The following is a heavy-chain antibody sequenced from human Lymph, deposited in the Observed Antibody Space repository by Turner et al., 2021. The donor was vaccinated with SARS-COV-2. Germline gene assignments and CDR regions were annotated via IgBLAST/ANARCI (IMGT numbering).Heavy chain of an antibody. J-gene: IGHJ6*02. CDR1: GYTLTGLS. CDR2: FDPEDGEI. Sequence: QVQLVQSGAEVKKPGASVKVSCKVSGYTLTGLSMHWVRQAPGKGLEWMGGFDPEDGEIIYAQKFQGRVTMTEDTSTDTAYMELSSLRSEDTAVYYCATVLCTGSSCYYYGMDVWGQGTTVTVSS. D-gene: IGHD2-15*01. CDR3: ATVLCTGSSCYYYGMDV. V-gene: IGHV1-24*01.